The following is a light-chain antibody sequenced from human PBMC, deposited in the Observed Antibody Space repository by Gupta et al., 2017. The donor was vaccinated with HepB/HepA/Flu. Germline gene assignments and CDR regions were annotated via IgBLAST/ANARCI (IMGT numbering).Light chain of an antibody. CDR2: WAS. J-gene: IGKJ4*01. CDR1: QSVLYSSNNKNY. V-gene: IGKV4-1*01. CDR3: QQYYGTRIT. Sequence: DIVMTQSPDSLAVSLGERATINCKSSQSVLYSSNNKNYLAWYQQKPGQPPKLLIYWASTRESGVPDRFSGSGSGTDFTLTISSLQAEDVAVYYCQQYYGTRITFGRGTKLEIK.